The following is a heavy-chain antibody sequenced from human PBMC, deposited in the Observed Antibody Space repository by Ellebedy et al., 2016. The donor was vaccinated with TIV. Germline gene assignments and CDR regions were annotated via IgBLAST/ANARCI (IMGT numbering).Heavy chain of an antibody. CDR1: GFTFSSYR. D-gene: IGHD3-16*01. J-gene: IGHJ5*02. V-gene: IGHV3-74*01. CDR2: LNSDGSTS. Sequence: PGGSLRLSCAASGFTFSSYRMSWVRQGPGKGLAWVARLNSDGSTSDYAESVKGRFTISRENARNTLYLQMKGLRVEDTAVYYCIRDGGWEVAWGQGTLVTVPS. CDR3: IRDGGWEVA.